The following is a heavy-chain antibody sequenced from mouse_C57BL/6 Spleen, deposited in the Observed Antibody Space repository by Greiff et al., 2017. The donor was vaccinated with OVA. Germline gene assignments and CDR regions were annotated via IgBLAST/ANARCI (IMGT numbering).Heavy chain of an antibody. CDR3: ARIYDGCRYAMDY. V-gene: IGHV1-82*01. Sequence: QVQLQQSGPELVKPGASVKISCKASGYAFSSSWMNWVKQRPGKGLEWIGRIYPGDGDTNYNGKFKGKATLTADKSSSTAYMQLSSLTSEDSAVYFCARIYDGCRYAMDYWGQGTSVTVSS. J-gene: IGHJ4*01. CDR2: IYPGDGDT. CDR1: GYAFSSSW. D-gene: IGHD2-3*01.